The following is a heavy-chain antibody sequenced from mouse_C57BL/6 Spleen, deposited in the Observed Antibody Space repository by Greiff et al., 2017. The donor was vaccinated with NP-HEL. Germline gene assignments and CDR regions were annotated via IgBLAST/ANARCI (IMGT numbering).Heavy chain of an antibody. CDR3: ARGGVATGDYAMDY. Sequence: QVQLQQSGPELVKPGASVKISCKASGYAFSSSWMNWVKQRPGKGLEWIGRIYPGDGDTNYNGKFKGKATLTADKSSSTAYMQLSSLTSEDSAVYFCARGGVATGDYAMDYWGQGTSVTVSS. D-gene: IGHD1-1*01. CDR1: GYAFSSSW. CDR2: IYPGDGDT. J-gene: IGHJ4*01. V-gene: IGHV1-82*01.